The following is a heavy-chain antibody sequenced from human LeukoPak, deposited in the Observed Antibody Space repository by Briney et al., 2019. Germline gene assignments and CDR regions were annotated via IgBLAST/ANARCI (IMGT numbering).Heavy chain of an antibody. V-gene: IGHV3-66*02. CDR3: AKEYGQSNYYFAS. Sequence: GSLSLSCAASGFTVSSNYMSWVRQAPGKGLEWVSIIYGGGSTYYADSVKGRFTISRDNSRNTVYLQMNSLRADDTAVYYCAKEYGQSNYYFASWGQGTLVTVSS. CDR2: IYGGGST. D-gene: IGHD6-6*01. CDR1: GFTVSSNY. J-gene: IGHJ4*02.